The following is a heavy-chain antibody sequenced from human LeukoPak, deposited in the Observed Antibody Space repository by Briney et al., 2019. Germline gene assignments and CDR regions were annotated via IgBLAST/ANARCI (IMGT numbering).Heavy chain of an antibody. CDR1: GFTFSSYW. CDR3: ARTTHGDYAGGYYYYMDV. Sequence: GGSLRLSCAASGFTFSSYWMSWVRQAPGKGLEWVANIKQDGSEKYYVDSVKGRLTIYRDNAKKSLYLQMNSLRGEDTAVYYCARTTHGDYAGGYYYYMDVWGKGTTVTVSS. CDR2: IKQDGSEK. J-gene: IGHJ6*03. D-gene: IGHD4-17*01. V-gene: IGHV3-7*01.